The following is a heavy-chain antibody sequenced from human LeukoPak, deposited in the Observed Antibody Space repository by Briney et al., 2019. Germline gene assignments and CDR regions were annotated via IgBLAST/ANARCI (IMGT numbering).Heavy chain of an antibody. CDR1: RFTVSTNY. D-gene: IGHD2-21*02. J-gene: IGHJ6*03. Sequence: GGSLRLSCAASRFTVSTNYMSWVRQAPGKGLEWVSVIYSGGNTYYADSVKGRFIISRDKSKNTLYLQMNSLRAEDTAVYYCARDISDARYYYYYMDVWGKGTTVTVSS. V-gene: IGHV3-53*01. CDR2: IYSGGNT. CDR3: ARDISDARYYYYYMDV.